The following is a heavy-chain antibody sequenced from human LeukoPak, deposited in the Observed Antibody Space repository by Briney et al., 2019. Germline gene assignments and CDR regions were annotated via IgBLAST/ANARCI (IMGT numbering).Heavy chain of an antibody. V-gene: IGHV3-30*02. CDR3: AKDTGKGDY. D-gene: IGHD3-10*01. J-gene: IGHJ4*02. CDR2: IPYHGNNE. Sequence: GGSLRLSCAASGFIFSNYGVHWVRQAPGKGLEWVAFIPYHGNNEYYADSVRGRFTISRDNSKNTLYLQMNSLRAEDTAVYYCAKDTGKGDYWGQGTLVTVSS. CDR1: GFIFSNYG.